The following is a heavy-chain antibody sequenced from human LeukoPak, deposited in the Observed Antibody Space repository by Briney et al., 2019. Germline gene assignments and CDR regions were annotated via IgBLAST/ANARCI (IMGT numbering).Heavy chain of an antibody. CDR2: ISYDGSTK. CDR3: AKQAGYSDWLCDY. CDR1: GFTFNTYG. Sequence: GGSLRLSCAASGFTFNTYGMHWFRQAPGKGLEWVALISYDGSTKYYADSVKGRFTISRDNSKNTLYLQMNSLRAEDTAVYYCAKQAGYSDWLCDYWGQGTLVTVSS. V-gene: IGHV3-30*18. D-gene: IGHD3-9*01. J-gene: IGHJ4*02.